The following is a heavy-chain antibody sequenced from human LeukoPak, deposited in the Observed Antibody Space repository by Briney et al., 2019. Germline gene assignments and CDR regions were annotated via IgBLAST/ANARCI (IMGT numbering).Heavy chain of an antibody. V-gene: IGHV4-61*01. D-gene: IGHD6-13*01. CDR1: GYPISSGSY. CDR2: IYYSGST. Sequence: SETLSLTCTVSGYPISSGSYWGWIRQPPGKGLEWIGYIYYSGSTNYNPSLKSRVTISVDTSKNQFSLKLSSVTAADTAVYYCARDLAAAAPHGAFHIWGQGTMVTVSS. J-gene: IGHJ3*02. CDR3: ARDLAAAAPHGAFHI.